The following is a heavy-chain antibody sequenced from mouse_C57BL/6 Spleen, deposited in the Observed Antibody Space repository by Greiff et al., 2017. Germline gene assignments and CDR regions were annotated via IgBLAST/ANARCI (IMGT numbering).Heavy chain of an antibody. CDR1: GYTFTSYW. Sequence: QVQLQQPGAELVRPGSSVKLSCKASGYTFTSYWMHWVKQRPIQGLEWIGNIDPSDSETHYNQKFKDKATLTVDKSSSTAYMQLSSLTSEDSAVYYCARGGDSNYRFAYWGQGTLVTVSA. CDR2: IDPSDSET. V-gene: IGHV1-52*01. CDR3: ARGGDSNYRFAY. J-gene: IGHJ3*01. D-gene: IGHD2-5*01.